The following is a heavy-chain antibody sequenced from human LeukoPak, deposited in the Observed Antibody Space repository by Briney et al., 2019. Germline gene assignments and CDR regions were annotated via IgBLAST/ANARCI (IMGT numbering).Heavy chain of an antibody. D-gene: IGHD6-13*01. CDR2: ISAYNGNT. Sequence: ASVKVSCKASGYTFSSYGISWVRQAPGQGLEWMGWISAYNGNTNYAQKLQGRVTMTTDTSTSTAYMELRSLRSDDTAVYCCARSSTRLDPLDYWGQGTLVTVSS. V-gene: IGHV1-18*01. CDR1: GYTFSSYG. J-gene: IGHJ4*02. CDR3: ARSSTRLDPLDY.